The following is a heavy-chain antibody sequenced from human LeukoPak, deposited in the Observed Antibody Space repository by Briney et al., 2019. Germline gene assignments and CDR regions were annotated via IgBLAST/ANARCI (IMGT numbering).Heavy chain of an antibody. CDR1: GFTFSTYN. V-gene: IGHV3-48*02. CDR3: ARGDGWFGELLNFDY. CDR2: ITSSSSTI. D-gene: IGHD3-10*01. J-gene: IGHJ4*02. Sequence: GGSLRLSCAASGFTFSTYNMNWVRQAPGKGLEWVSYITSSSSTIYYADSVKGRFTISRDNAKNSLYLQMNSLRDEDTAVYYCARGDGWFGELLNFDYWGQGTLVTVSS.